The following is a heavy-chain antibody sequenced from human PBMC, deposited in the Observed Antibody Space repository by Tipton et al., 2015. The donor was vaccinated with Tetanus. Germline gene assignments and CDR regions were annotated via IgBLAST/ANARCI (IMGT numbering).Heavy chain of an antibody. CDR1: GVSTRSSTYF. V-gene: IGHV4-39*07. Sequence: TLSLTCAVSGVSTRSSTYFWRWIRQPPGKGLEWIGEISPSGNTNYNPSLKSRVTISADTSRNQFSLTLSSVTAADTAVYYCARGSGGADFWGQGTQVTVSS. D-gene: IGHD3-10*01. J-gene: IGHJ4*02. CDR2: ISPSGNT. CDR3: ARGSGGADF.